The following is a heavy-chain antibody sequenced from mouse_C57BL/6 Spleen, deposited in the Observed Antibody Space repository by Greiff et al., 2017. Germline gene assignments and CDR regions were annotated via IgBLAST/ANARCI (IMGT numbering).Heavy chain of an antibody. J-gene: IGHJ4*01. D-gene: IGHD1-1*01. Sequence: QVQLQQSGAELAKPGASVKLSCKASGYTFTSYWMHWVKQRPGQGLEWIGYINPSSGYTKYNQKFKDKATLTADKSSSTAYTQLSSLTYEDSAVYDCARSYVATVVATGAMDYWGQGTSVTVSS. CDR3: ARSYVATVVATGAMDY. CDR2: INPSSGYT. CDR1: GYTFTSYW. V-gene: IGHV1-7*01.